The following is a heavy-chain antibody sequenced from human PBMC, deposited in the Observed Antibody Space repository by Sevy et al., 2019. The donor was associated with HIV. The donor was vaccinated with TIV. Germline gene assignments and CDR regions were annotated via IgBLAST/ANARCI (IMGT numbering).Heavy chain of an antibody. Sequence: GGSLRLSCAASGFTFSSYWMHWVRQVPGKGLVWVSRIKSDGSSTSYGDSVKGRSTISRDNAKNTLYLQMNSLRAEDTAVYYCARDRSGSYHVSDNWFDPWGQGTLVTVSS. CDR3: ARDRSGSYHVSDNWFDP. CDR1: GFTFSSYW. CDR2: IKSDGSST. D-gene: IGHD1-26*01. V-gene: IGHV3-74*01. J-gene: IGHJ5*02.